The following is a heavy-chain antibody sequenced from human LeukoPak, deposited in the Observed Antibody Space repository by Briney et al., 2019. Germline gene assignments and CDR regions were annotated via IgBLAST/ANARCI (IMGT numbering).Heavy chain of an antibody. CDR3: ARDANDDGEDDAFDI. D-gene: IGHD1-1*01. V-gene: IGHV4-61*01. J-gene: IGHJ3*02. Sequence: TSATLSLTCTVSGGSISSSSHYWGWIRQPPGKGLEWIGYIHYSGSTNYNPSLKSRVTISVDTSRNQFSLKLSSVTSADTAVYYCARDANDDGEDDAFDIWGQGTMVTVS. CDR1: GGSISSSSHY. CDR2: IHYSGST.